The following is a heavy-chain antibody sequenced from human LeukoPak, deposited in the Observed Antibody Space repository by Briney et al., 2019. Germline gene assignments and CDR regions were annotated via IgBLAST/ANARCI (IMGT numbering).Heavy chain of an antibody. Sequence: SETLSLTCAVYGGSFSGYYWSWIRQPPGKGLEWIGEINHSGSTNYNPSLKSRVTISVDTSKNQFSLKLSSVTAADTAVYYCARGLMATQLDRRGQGTLVTVSS. CDR2: INHSGST. CDR1: GGSFSGYY. D-gene: IGHD5-12*01. J-gene: IGHJ4*02. V-gene: IGHV4-34*01. CDR3: ARGLMATQLDR.